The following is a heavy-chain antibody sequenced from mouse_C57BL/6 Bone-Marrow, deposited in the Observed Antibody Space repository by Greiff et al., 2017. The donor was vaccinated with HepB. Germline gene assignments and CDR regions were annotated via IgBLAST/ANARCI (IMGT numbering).Heavy chain of an antibody. V-gene: IGHV1-19*01. Sequence: EVQLQQSGPVLVKPGASVKMSCKASGYTFTDYHMNWVKQSHGKSLEWIGVINPYNGGTSYNQKFKGKATLTVDKSSSTAYMELNSLTSEDSAVYYCARRFYYGSSYWGQGTLVTVSA. CDR3: ARRFYYGSSY. CDR1: GYTFTDYH. D-gene: IGHD1-1*01. CDR2: INPYNGGT. J-gene: IGHJ3*01.